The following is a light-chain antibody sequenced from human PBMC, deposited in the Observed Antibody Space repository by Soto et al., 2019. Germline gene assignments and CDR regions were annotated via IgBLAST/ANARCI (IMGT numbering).Light chain of an antibody. CDR2: DES. Sequence: EIVMSHSPCTLSVSPGERATLSFGASQSVSSYLAWYQQKPGQAPRLRISDESDRATGIPDRFSGSGSGTDFTLTISRLVPEDFAVYYCQQYGDSPVTFGQGTKVDTK. CDR1: QSVSSY. V-gene: IGKV3-20*01. J-gene: IGKJ1*01. CDR3: QQYGDSPVT.